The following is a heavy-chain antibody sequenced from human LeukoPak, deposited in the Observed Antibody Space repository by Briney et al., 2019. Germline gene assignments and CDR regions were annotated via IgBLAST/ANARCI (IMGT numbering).Heavy chain of an antibody. J-gene: IGHJ4*02. Sequence: PSETLSLTCSVSGGSITSSTYYWGWIRQPPGKGLEWIGSINYGGFTYYGASLKSRVTMSVDTSKNQFSLNLSSVTAADTAVYYCARAGYSSGWYDHFDYWGQGTLVTVSS. CDR2: INYGGFT. V-gene: IGHV4-39*01. D-gene: IGHD6-19*01. CDR1: GGSITSSTYY. CDR3: ARAGYSSGWYDHFDY.